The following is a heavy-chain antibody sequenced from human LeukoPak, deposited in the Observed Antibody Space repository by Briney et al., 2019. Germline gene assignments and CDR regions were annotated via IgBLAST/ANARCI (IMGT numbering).Heavy chain of an antibody. J-gene: IGHJ4*02. CDR3: ARGLYDSSSFDY. Sequence: QTGGSLRLSCSASGFTFSGHFMHWVRQAPGKGLEYVSSISINGDKTYYADSVKGRFTISRDNSKNTLYLQMNSLRAEDTAVYYCARGLYDSSSFDYWGQGTLVTVSS. CDR2: ISINGDKT. V-gene: IGHV3-64*04. D-gene: IGHD3-22*01. CDR1: GFTFSGHF.